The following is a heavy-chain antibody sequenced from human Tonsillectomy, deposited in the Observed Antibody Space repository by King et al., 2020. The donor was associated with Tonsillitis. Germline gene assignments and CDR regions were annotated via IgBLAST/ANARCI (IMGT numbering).Heavy chain of an antibody. Sequence: VQLVESGGGVVQPGRSLRLSCAASGFTFSSYGMHCVRQASGKGLEWVAVILYDGSNEYYADSVKGRFTISRDNSKNTRYVQMNSLRAEDTAVYYCEKDSSSSQYYLDDWGQGTLVTVSA. J-gene: IGHJ4*02. CDR3: EKDSSSSQYYLDD. CDR1: GFTFSSYG. V-gene: IGHV3-30*18. D-gene: IGHD6-6*01. CDR2: ILYDGSNE.